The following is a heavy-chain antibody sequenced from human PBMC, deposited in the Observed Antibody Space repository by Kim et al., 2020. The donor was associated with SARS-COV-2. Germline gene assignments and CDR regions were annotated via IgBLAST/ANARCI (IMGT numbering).Heavy chain of an antibody. V-gene: IGHV3-9*01. CDR3: AKGPLAVAGTSRGEFDY. D-gene: IGHD6-19*01. CDR2: ISWNSGSI. CDR1: GFTFDDYA. J-gene: IGHJ4*02. Sequence: GGSLRLSCAASGFTFDDYAMHWVRQAPGKGLEWVSGISWNSGSIGYADSVKGRFTISRDNAKNSLYLQMNSLRAEDTALYYCAKGPLAVAGTSRGEFDYWGQGTLVTVSS.